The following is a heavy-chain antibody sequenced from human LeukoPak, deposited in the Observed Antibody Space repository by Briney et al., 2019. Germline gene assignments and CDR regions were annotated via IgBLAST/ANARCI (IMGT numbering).Heavy chain of an antibody. CDR2: IWYDGSNK. V-gene: IGHV3-33*01. CDR1: GFTFSSYG. J-gene: IGHJ4*02. CDR3: TRRPGGGLDY. D-gene: IGHD1-1*01. Sequence: PGGSLRLSCAASGFTFSSYGMHWVRQAPGKGLEWVAVIWYDGSNKYYADSVKGRFTISRDNSKNTLYLQMNSLKTEDTAVYYCTRRPGGGLDYWGQGTLVTVSS.